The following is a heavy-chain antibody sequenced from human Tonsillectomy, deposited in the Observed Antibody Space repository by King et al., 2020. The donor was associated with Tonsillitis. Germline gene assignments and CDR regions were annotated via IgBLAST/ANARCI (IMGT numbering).Heavy chain of an antibody. J-gene: IGHJ6*03. V-gene: IGHV3-23*04. Sequence: VQLVESGGGLVQPGGSLRLSCAASGFTFSSYAMNWVRQAPGKGLKWVSAISGSGDRTYYADSVKGRFTISRDNSKNTLYLQMNSLRAEDTAVYYCARYCSSSSCLMDNHYHYYYMDVWGKGTTVTVSS. CDR1: GFTFSSYA. D-gene: IGHD2-15*01. CDR2: ISGSGDRT. CDR3: ARYCSSSSCLMDNHYHYYYMDV.